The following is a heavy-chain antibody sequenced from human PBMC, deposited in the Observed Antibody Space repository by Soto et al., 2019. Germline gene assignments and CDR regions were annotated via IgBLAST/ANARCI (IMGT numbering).Heavy chain of an antibody. Sequence: EVQLVESGGGLVQPGGSLRLSCAASGFTFTRYSMYWVRQAPGKGLEWVSSISSTTNYIYYGDSMKGRFTISRDNAKNSLYLEMNSLRAEDTAVYYCARVSEDLTSNFDYWGQGTLVSVSS. V-gene: IGHV3-21*06. J-gene: IGHJ4*02. CDR1: GFTFTRYS. CDR3: ARVSEDLTSNFDY. CDR2: ISSTTNYI.